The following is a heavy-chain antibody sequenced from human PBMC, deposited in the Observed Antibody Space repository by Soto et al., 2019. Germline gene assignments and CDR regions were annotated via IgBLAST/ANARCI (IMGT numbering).Heavy chain of an antibody. CDR3: ARRLIYYYDSSGYYPGRFDY. Sequence: QVQLQESGPGLVKPSQTLSLTCTVSGGSISSGGYYWSWIRQHPGKGLEWIGYIYYSGSTYYNPSLKSRVTISVDTSKNQFSLKLSSVTAADTAVYYCARRLIYYYDSSGYYPGRFDYWGQGTLVTVSS. CDR2: IYYSGST. J-gene: IGHJ4*02. CDR1: GGSISSGGYY. D-gene: IGHD3-22*01. V-gene: IGHV4-31*03.